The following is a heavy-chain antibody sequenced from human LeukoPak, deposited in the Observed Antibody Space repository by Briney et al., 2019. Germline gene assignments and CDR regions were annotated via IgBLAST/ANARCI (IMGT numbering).Heavy chain of an antibody. CDR3: ARFSLDGLLERRAGIDY. D-gene: IGHD1-1*01. CDR2: IYSSGST. Sequence: SETLSLTCTVSGGSISSGSYYWSWIRQPAWKGLEWIGRIYSSGSTNYNPSLKSRVTISLDTSKNQFSLKLSSVTAADTAVYYCARFSLDGLLERRAGIDYWGQGTLVTVSS. J-gene: IGHJ4*02. CDR1: GGSISSGSYY. V-gene: IGHV4-61*02.